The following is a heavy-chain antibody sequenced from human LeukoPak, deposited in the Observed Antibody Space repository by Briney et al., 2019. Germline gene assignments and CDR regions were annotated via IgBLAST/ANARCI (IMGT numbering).Heavy chain of an antibody. J-gene: IGHJ4*02. CDR1: GITLSSYW. CDR2: IKQDGSEK. V-gene: IGHV3-7*03. Sequence: GGSLRLSCAASGITLSSYWMSWVRQAPGKGLEWVPNIKQDGSEKYYVDSVKGRFTISRDNAKNSLYLQMNSLRAEDTAVYYCARGGDYDILTGHFDYWGQRTLVTVSS. CDR3: ARGGDYDILTGHFDY. D-gene: IGHD3-9*01.